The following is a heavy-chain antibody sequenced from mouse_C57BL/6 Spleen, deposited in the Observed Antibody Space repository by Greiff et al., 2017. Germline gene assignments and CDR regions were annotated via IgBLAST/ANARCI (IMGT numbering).Heavy chain of an antibody. D-gene: IGHD1-1*01. V-gene: IGHV1-78*01. J-gene: IGHJ1*03. CDR2: IYPRDGST. CDR1: GYTFTDHT. Sequence: VQLQQSDAELVKPGASVKISCKVSGYTFTDHTIHWMKQRPEQGLEWIGYIYPRDGSTKYNEKFKGKATLTADKSSSTAYMQLNSLTSEDSAVYFCARSPYYYGSSYPLWYFDVWGTGTTVTVSS. CDR3: ARSPYYYGSSYPLWYFDV.